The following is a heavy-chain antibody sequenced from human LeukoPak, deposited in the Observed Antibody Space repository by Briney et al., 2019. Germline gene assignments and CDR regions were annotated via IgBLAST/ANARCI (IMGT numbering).Heavy chain of an antibody. V-gene: IGHV1-8*01. CDR2: MNPNSGNT. CDR1: GYTFTSYD. J-gene: IGHJ6*03. CDR3: ARGCSSTSCRYYYYMDV. D-gene: IGHD2-2*01. Sequence: SVKVSCKASGYTFTSYDNNWVRQATGQGLEWMGWMNPNSGNTGYAQKFQGRVTMTRNTSISTAYMELSSLRSEDTAVYYCARGCSSTSCRYYYYMDVWGKGTTVTISS.